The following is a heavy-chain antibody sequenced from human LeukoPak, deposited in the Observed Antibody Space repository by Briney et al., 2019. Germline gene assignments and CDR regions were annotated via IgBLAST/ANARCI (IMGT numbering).Heavy chain of an antibody. CDR2: IYYSGST. J-gene: IGHJ5*02. CDR3: ASLYGPDDWFDP. D-gene: IGHD4-17*01. CDR1: GGSISSSNW. V-gene: IGHV4-4*02. Sequence: SGTLSLTCAVSGGSISSSNWWSWVRQPPGKGLEWIGYIYYSGSTNYNPSLKSRVTISVDTSKNQFSLKLSSVTAADTAVYYCASLYGPDDWFDPWGQGTLVTVSS.